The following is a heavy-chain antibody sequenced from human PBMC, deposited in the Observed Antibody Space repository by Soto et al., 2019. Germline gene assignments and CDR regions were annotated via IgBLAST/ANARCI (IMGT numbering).Heavy chain of an antibody. CDR2: IYYSGST. CDR1: GGSISSYY. Sequence: SETLSLTCTVSGGSISSYYWSWIRQPPGKGLEWIWYIYYSGSTNYNPSLKSRVTISVDTSKNQFSLKLSSVTAADTAVYYCARQRGGDWYFDLWGRGTLVTVSS. J-gene: IGHJ2*01. D-gene: IGHD3-10*01. V-gene: IGHV4-59*08. CDR3: ARQRGGDWYFDL.